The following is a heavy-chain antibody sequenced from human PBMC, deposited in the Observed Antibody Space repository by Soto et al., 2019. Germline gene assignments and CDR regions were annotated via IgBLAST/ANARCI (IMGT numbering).Heavy chain of an antibody. J-gene: IGHJ4*02. D-gene: IGHD4-17*01. V-gene: IGHV3-74*01. CDR3: VRVAYGDLGG. CDR2: IKSDGRDT. CDR1: GFTFSSYW. Sequence: EVQLVESGGGLVQPGGSLRLSCAASGFTFSSYWMHWVRQAPGKGLVWVSRIKSDGRDTSYADSVKGRFTISRDNAKNTLYLQMSSLRAEDTAVYYCVRVAYGDLGGWGQGPLVTVSS.